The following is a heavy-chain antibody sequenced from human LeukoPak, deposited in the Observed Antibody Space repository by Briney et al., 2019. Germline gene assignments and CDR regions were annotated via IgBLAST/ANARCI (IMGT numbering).Heavy chain of an antibody. CDR2: ISAYTGST. J-gene: IGHJ4*02. CDR1: GYTFNYYG. D-gene: IGHD5-18*01. V-gene: IGHV1-18*01. CDR3: ARGGYSYGYMGYSDY. Sequence: ASVKLSCKASGYTFNYYGISWERQAPGQGLEWMGWISAYTGSTNYAQRLQGRVTMTTDTSTSTAYMELRSLRSDDTAVYYCARGGYSYGYMGYSDYWGQGTLVTVSS.